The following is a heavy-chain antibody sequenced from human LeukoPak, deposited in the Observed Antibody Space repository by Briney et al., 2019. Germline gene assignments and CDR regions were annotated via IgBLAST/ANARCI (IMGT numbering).Heavy chain of an antibody. CDR3: AKFLTGQYDAFDI. CDR1: GFTFSNFY. Sequence: SGGSLRLSCAASGFTFSNFYMSWIRQAPGKGLEWVSFISSASTYTNFADSVKGRFTVSRDNAKNSLFLQMNSLRAEDTAVYYCAKFLTGQYDAFDIWGQGTRVTVSA. J-gene: IGHJ3*02. D-gene: IGHD3-9*01. CDR2: ISSASTYT. V-gene: IGHV3-11*03.